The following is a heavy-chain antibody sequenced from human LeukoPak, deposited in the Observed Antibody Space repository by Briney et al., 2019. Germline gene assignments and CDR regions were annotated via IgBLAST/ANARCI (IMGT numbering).Heavy chain of an antibody. D-gene: IGHD6-13*01. J-gene: IGHJ5*02. V-gene: IGHV3-48*01. CDR1: GFTFSSYA. CDR3: AREGSSSWYSSNWFDP. CDR2: ISSSSSTI. Sequence: PGGSLRLSCAASGFTFSSYAMSWVRQAPGKGLEWVSYISSSSSTIYYADSVKGRFTISRDNAKNSLYLQMNSLRAEDTAVYYCAREGSSSWYSSNWFDPWGQGTLVTVSS.